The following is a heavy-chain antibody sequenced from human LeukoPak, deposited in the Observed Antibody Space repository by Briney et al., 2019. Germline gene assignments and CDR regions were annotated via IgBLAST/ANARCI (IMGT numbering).Heavy chain of an antibody. CDR1: GYIFTSYG. Sequence: ASVKVSCKASGYIFTSYGISWVRQAPGQGLEWMGWISAYNGNTNYAQKLQGRVTMTTDTSTSTAYMELRSLRSDDTAVYCCARAPYYYDNSGYYYFDPWGQGTLVTVSS. V-gene: IGHV1-18*01. J-gene: IGHJ5*02. CDR3: ARAPYYYDNSGYYYFDP. D-gene: IGHD3-22*01. CDR2: ISAYNGNT.